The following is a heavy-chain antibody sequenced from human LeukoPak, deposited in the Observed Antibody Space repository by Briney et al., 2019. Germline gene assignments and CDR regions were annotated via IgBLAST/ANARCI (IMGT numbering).Heavy chain of an antibody. CDR2: IYYSGST. D-gene: IGHD1-26*01. V-gene: IGHV4-39*02. Sequence: SETLSLTCTVSGGSISSSTYYWGWIRQPPGKGLEWIGSIYYSGSTYYNPSLKSRVTISEDMSKNHFSLKLSSVTAADTAVYYCARDLILGPTYFDYWGQGTLVTVSS. CDR3: ARDLILGPTYFDY. J-gene: IGHJ4*02. CDR1: GGSISSSTYY.